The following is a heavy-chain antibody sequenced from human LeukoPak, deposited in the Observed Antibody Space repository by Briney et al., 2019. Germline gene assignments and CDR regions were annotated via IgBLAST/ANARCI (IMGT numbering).Heavy chain of an antibody. Sequence: ASVKVSCKASGYTFTDYYMHCVRQAPGQGREWMGWINPNSGGTNYAQKFQGRVTMTRDTSISTAYMELSRLRSDDTAVYYCARYYYDTSSVFDVWGPGTRVTVSS. J-gene: IGHJ3*01. CDR3: ARYYYDTSSVFDV. CDR2: INPNSGGT. V-gene: IGHV1-2*02. CDR1: GYTFTDYY. D-gene: IGHD3-22*01.